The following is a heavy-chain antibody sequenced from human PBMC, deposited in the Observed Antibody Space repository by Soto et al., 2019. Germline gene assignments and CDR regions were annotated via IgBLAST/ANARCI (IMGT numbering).Heavy chain of an antibody. J-gene: IGHJ2*01. CDR2: ISAYNGNT. CDR1: GYTCTSYG. Sequence: QVQLVQSGAEVKKPGASVKVSCKASGYTCTSYGISGVRQAPGQGLEWMGWISAYNGNTNYAQKLQGRVPMTTDTSTSTAYMELRSLRSDDTAVYYCARVYGDYVKDPDWYFDLWGRGTLVTVSS. V-gene: IGHV1-18*01. CDR3: ARVYGDYVKDPDWYFDL. D-gene: IGHD4-17*01.